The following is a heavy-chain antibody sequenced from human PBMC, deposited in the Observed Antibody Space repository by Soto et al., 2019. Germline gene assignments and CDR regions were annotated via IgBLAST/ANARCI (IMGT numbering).Heavy chain of an antibody. Sequence: GGSLRLSCAASGFTFSSYAMHWVRQAPGKGLEWVAVISYDGSNKYYADSVKGRFTISRDNSKNTLYLQMNSLRAEDTAVYYCARDQDIVVVPAAYYFDYWGQGTLVTVSS. CDR2: ISYDGSNK. CDR3: ARDQDIVVVPAAYYFDY. V-gene: IGHV3-30-3*01. J-gene: IGHJ4*02. CDR1: GFTFSSYA. D-gene: IGHD2-2*01.